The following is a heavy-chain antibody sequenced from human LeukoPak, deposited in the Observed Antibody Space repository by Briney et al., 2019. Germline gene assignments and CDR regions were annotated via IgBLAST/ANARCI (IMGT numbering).Heavy chain of an antibody. Sequence: SETLSLTCTVSGGSISNYYWSWIRQPPGKGLEWIGYIYYSGATTYTPSLKSRVTISVDTSKNQFSLKLNSVTAADTAIYYCARHGGGRDSGSYVDDAFDIWGPGTKVTVSS. V-gene: IGHV4-59*08. CDR2: IYYSGAT. J-gene: IGHJ3*02. CDR1: GGSISNYY. D-gene: IGHD3-10*01. CDR3: ARHGGGRDSGSYVDDAFDI.